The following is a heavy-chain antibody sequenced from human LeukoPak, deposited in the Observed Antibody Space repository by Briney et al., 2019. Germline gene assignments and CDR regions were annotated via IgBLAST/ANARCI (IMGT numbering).Heavy chain of an antibody. V-gene: IGHV4-34*01. CDR2: INHSGST. CDR1: GGSFSGYY. Sequence: SETLSLTCAVYGGSFSGYYWSWIRQPPGKGLEWIGEINHSGSTNYNPSLKSRVTISVDTSKNQFSLKLSSVTAADTAVYYCARGRVGYYGSGSYKYWGQGTLVTVSS. D-gene: IGHD3-10*01. CDR3: ARGRVGYYGSGSYKY. J-gene: IGHJ4*02.